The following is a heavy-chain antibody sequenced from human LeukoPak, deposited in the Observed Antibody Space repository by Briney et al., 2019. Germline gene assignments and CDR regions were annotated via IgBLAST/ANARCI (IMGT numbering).Heavy chain of an antibody. V-gene: IGHV4-59*01. Sequence: PSETLSLTCTVSGGSISSYYWSWIRQPPGKGLEWIGYIYYSGSTNYNPSLKSRVTISVDTSKNQFSLNLSSVTAADTAAYYCARSYSMIVVAPLDYSGQGTLVTVSS. CDR2: IYYSGST. J-gene: IGHJ4*02. D-gene: IGHD3-22*01. CDR3: ARSYSMIVVAPLDY. CDR1: GGSISSYY.